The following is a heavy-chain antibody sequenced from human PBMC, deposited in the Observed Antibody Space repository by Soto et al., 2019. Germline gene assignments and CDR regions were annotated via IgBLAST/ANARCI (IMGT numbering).Heavy chain of an antibody. J-gene: IGHJ4*02. CDR3: ARVDYDFWSGQNYYFDD. CDR2: ISGYNGHT. V-gene: IGHV1-18*01. CDR1: GYTFTSYG. Sequence: QVPLVQSGAEVKKPGASVKVSCKASGYTFTSYGISWVRQAPGQGLEWMGWISGYNGHTNYAQKRQGRVTMTTDTSTSTAYMELGSLRSDDTAVYYCARVDYDFWSGQNYYFDDWGQGTLVTVSS. D-gene: IGHD3-3*01.